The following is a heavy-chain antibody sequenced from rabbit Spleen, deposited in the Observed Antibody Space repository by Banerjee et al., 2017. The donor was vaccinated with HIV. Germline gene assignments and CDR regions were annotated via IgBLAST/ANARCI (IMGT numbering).Heavy chain of an antibody. CDR1: GFSFSSGYY. J-gene: IGHJ6*01. CDR3: ARDTSSSFSSYGMDL. D-gene: IGHD1-1*01. Sequence: QEQLVESGGDLVKPGASLTLTCTASGFSFSSGYYMCWVRQAPGKGLEWIGCIYTITGSTYYASWAKGRFTISKTSSATVTLQMTSLTVADTATYFCARDTSSSFSSYGMDLWGPGTLVTVS. CDR2: IYTITGST. V-gene: IGHV1S45*01.